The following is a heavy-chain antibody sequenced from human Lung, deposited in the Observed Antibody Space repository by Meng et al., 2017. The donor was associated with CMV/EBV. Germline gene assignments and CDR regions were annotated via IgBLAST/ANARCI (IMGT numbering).Heavy chain of an antibody. CDR2: ISGSGGST. J-gene: IGHJ4*02. Sequence: GGSXRLXCAASGFTFSSYAMSWVRQAPGKGLEWVSAISGSGGSTYYADSVKGRFTISRDNSKNTLYLQMNSLRVEDTAVYYCAKEAGWGLTRFLEWLSGLDYXGQGXLVTVSS. D-gene: IGHD3-3*01. CDR1: GFTFSSYA. V-gene: IGHV3-23*01. CDR3: AKEAGWGLTRFLEWLSGLDY.